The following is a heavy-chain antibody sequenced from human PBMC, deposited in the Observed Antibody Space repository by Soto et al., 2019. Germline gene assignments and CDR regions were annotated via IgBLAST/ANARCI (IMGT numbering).Heavy chain of an antibody. J-gene: IGHJ4*02. CDR1: GFTFDDYG. CDR2: INWNGGST. CDR3: ARDRGETGTFDY. Sequence: LRLSCAASGFTFDDYGMSWVRQAPGKGLEWVSGINWNGGSTGYADSVKGRFTISRDNAKNSLYLQMNSLRAEDTALYHCARDRGETGTFDYWGQGTLVTVSS. V-gene: IGHV3-20*01. D-gene: IGHD1-1*01.